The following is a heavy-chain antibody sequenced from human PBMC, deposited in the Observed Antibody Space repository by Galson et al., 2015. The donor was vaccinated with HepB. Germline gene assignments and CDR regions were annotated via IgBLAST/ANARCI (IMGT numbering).Heavy chain of an antibody. V-gene: IGHV4-61*01. J-gene: IGHJ3*02. CDR3: ARVSGSTGVADAFDI. CDR2: IYYSGST. CDR1: GGSVSSGSYY. Sequence: ETLSLTCTVSGGSVSSGSYYWSWIRQPPGKGLEWIGYIYYSGSTNYNPSLKSRVTISVDTSKNQFSLKLSSVTAADTAVYYCARVSGSTGVADAFDIWGQGTMVTVSS. D-gene: IGHD7-27*01.